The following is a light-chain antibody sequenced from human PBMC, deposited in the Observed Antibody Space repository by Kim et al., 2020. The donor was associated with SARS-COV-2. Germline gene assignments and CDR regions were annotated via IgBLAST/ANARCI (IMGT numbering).Light chain of an antibody. CDR2: RNN. CDR3: AAWDDSLSGVV. CDR1: SSNIGSNY. J-gene: IGLJ2*01. Sequence: LTQPPSASGTPRQRVTISCSGSSSNIGSNYVYWYQQLPGTAPKLLIYRNNQRPSGVPDRFSGSKSGTSASLAISGLRSEDEADYYCAAWDDSLSGVVFGGGTQLTVL. V-gene: IGLV1-47*01.